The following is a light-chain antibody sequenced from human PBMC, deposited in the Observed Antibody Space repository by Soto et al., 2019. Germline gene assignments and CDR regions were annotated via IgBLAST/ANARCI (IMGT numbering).Light chain of an antibody. V-gene: IGLV2-14*01. Sequence: QSALTQPASVSGSPGQSITISCTGTSSDVGGYNYVSWYQQHPGKAPKLMIYDVSNRPSGVSNRFSGSKSGNTASLTISGLQAEDEADYYCRSYTSSSNPVVFGGGTKVNVL. J-gene: IGLJ2*01. CDR1: SSDVGGYNY. CDR2: DVS. CDR3: RSYTSSSNPVV.